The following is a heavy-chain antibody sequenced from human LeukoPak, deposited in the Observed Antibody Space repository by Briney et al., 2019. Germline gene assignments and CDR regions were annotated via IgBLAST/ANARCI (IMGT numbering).Heavy chain of an antibody. CDR1: GFTFSSYA. CDR3: AKFPTYYYDSSGYYIY. J-gene: IGHJ4*02. Sequence: GGSLKLSCAASGFTFSSYAMSWVRQAPGKGLERVSAISGSGGSTYYADSVKGRFTIPRDNSKNTLYLQMNSLRAEDTAVYYCAKFPTYYYDSSGYYIYWGQGTLVTVSS. D-gene: IGHD3-22*01. CDR2: ISGSGGST. V-gene: IGHV3-23*01.